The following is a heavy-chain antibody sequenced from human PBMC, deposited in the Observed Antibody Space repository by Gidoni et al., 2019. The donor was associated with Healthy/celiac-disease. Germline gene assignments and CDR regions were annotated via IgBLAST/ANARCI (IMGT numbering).Heavy chain of an antibody. Sequence: QVQLVESGGGLVTPGGALRPSCAASGFTFSAYYMSWIRQAPGKGLEWVSCISSSSIYTKDADSVKGRFTISRDNAKNSLYLQMNSLRAEDTAVYYCARDPGPGGFDIWGQGTMVTVSS. V-gene: IGHV3-11*05. J-gene: IGHJ3*02. CDR2: ISSSSIYT. D-gene: IGHD2-15*01. CDR3: ARDPGPGGFDI. CDR1: GFTFSAYY.